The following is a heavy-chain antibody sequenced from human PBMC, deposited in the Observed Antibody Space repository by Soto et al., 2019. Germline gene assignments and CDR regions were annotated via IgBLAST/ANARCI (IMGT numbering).Heavy chain of an antibody. J-gene: IGHJ4*02. CDR2: IYYSGST. Sequence: LSLTCTVPGGSISSGDYYWSWIRQPPGKGLEWIGYIYYSGSTYYNPSLKSRVTISVDTSKNQFSLKLSSVTAADTAVYYCARLYSSGWYVDYWGQGTLVTVSS. CDR3: ARLYSSGWYVDY. V-gene: IGHV4-30-4*01. CDR1: GGSISSGDYY. D-gene: IGHD6-19*01.